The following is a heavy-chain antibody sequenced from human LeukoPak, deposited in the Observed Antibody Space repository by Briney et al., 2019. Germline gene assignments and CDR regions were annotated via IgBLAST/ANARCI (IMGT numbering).Heavy chain of an antibody. Sequence: PGGSLRLSCAASGFTFTNFGIHWVRQAPGKGLEWVTFISYDGSDKSYADSVKGRFTISRDNSKNTLSPQMNSLRVEDTAVYYCAKDISIGWSFEHWGQGTLVSVSS. D-gene: IGHD6-19*01. CDR2: ISYDGSDK. J-gene: IGHJ4*02. CDR3: AKDISIGWSFEH. V-gene: IGHV3-30*18. CDR1: GFTFTNFG.